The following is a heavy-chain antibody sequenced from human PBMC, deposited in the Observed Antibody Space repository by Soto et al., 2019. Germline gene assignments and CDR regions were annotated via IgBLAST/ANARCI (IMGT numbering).Heavy chain of an antibody. J-gene: IGHJ4*02. D-gene: IGHD3-22*01. CDR1: GFTFSSYA. CDR3: AIGVWNYYDSSGSIDY. V-gene: IGHV3-48*01. Sequence: PGGSLRLSCEVSGFTFSSYAMNWVHQAPGKGLEWVSYISSSSSTIYYADSVKGRFTISRDNAKNSLYLQMNSLRAEDTAVFYCAIGVWNYYDSSGSIDYWGQGTLVTVSS. CDR2: ISSSSSTI.